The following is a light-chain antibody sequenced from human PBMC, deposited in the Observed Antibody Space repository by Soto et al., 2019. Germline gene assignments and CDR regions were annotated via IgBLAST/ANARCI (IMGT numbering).Light chain of an antibody. CDR1: SSNIGTGYD. CDR2: DDT. J-gene: IGLJ2*01. CDR3: QSYDSSLSAVV. Sequence: QAVVTQPPSVSGAPGQRVIISCTGTSSNIGTGYDVHWYRQFPGTAPKLLIYDDTNRPSGVPDRFSGSKSGTSASLAITGLRAEDEADYYCQSYDSSLSAVVFGGGTKLTVL. V-gene: IGLV1-40*01.